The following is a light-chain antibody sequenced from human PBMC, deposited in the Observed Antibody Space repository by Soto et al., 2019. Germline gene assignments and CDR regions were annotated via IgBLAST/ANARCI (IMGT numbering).Light chain of an antibody. CDR1: SSNIGNNY. V-gene: IGLV1-51*01. CDR3: GTWDSSLSAVV. J-gene: IGLJ2*01. Sequence: QSVLTQPPSVSAAPGQKVTISCSGSSSNIGNNYVSWYQQFPGTAPKLLIYDNNERPSGTPDRFSGSKSGTSATLGITGLQTGDEADYYCGTWDSSLSAVVFGGGTKSPS. CDR2: DNN.